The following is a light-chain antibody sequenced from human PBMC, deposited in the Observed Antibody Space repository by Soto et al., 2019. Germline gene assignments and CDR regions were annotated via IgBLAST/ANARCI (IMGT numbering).Light chain of an antibody. CDR1: QSVSSN. J-gene: IGKJ1*01. CDR2: GAS. V-gene: IGKV3-15*01. Sequence: EIVMTQSPATLSVAPGERATLSCRASQSVSSNLAWYQQKPGQAPRLLIYGASTRATGIPARFSGSGSGTEFTLTISSLQVEYFAVYYCQQYNNWPTWTFGQGTKVEIK. CDR3: QQYNNWPTWT.